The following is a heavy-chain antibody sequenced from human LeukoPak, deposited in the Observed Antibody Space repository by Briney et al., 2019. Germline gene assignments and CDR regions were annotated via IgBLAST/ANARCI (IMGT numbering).Heavy chain of an antibody. D-gene: IGHD4-11*01. CDR2: IYYSGST. V-gene: IGHV4-39*07. Sequence: SETLSLTCTVSGGSISSYYWGWIRQPPGKGLEWIGSIYYSGSTYYNPSLKSRVTISVDTSQNQFSLKVTSVTAADTAVYYCARSEINDYSKYWGRGILVIVSS. J-gene: IGHJ4*02. CDR1: GGSISSYY. CDR3: ARSEINDYSKY.